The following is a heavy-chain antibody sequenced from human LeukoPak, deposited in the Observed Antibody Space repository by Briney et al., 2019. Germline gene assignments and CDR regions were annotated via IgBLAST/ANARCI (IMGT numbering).Heavy chain of an antibody. CDR3: ARDSGSSLQWLAESYYFDY. CDR1: GYTFTSYA. Sequence: ASVKVSCKASGYTFTSYAMHWVRQAPGQRLEWMGWINAGNGNTKYSQKFQGRVTITRDTSASTAYMELSSLRSDDTAVYYCARDSGSSLQWLAESYYFDYWGQGTLVTVSS. V-gene: IGHV1-3*01. D-gene: IGHD6-19*01. J-gene: IGHJ4*02. CDR2: INAGNGNT.